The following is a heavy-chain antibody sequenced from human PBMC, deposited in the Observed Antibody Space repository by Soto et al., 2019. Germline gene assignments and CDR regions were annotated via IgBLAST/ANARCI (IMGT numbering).Heavy chain of an antibody. D-gene: IGHD3-10*01. V-gene: IGHV4-61*08. CDR3: ASGGDGSDSNWFDP. J-gene: IGHJ5*02. CDR2: IYYSGST. Sequence: PSETLSLTCTVSGGSISSGDYYWSWIRQPPGRGLEWIGYIYYSGSTNYNPSLKSRVTISVDTSKNQFSLKLSSVTAADTAVYYCASGGDGSDSNWFDPWGQGTLVTVSS. CDR1: GGSISSGDYY.